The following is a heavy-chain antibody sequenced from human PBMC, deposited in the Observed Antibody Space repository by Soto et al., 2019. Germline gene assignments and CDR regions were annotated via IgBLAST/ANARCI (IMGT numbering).Heavy chain of an antibody. CDR3: ARVWYYDSSGYYAFDY. V-gene: IGHV1-18*01. J-gene: IGHJ4*02. CDR2: SSAYDGQT. D-gene: IGHD3-22*01. Sequence: QVQLVQSGAEVKKPGASVRVSCKASGDGFSNYGFSWVRQAPGQGLEWRGWSSAYDGQTNFTKKFQGRDTMTTDTTSSTAYMELRSLRSDDTSVYYCARVWYYDSSGYYAFDYWGLGTLVTVS. CDR1: GDGFSNYG.